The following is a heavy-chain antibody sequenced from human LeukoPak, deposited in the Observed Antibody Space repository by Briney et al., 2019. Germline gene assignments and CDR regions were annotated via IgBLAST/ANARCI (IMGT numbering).Heavy chain of an antibody. D-gene: IGHD6-6*01. V-gene: IGHV4-59*01. Sequence: SETLSLTCTVSGGSISRYYWSWIRQPPGKGLEWIGYIYYSGSTNYNPSLKSRVTISVDTSKNQFSLKLSSVTAADTAVYYCAREGNIAARPSYYYYMDVWGKGTTVTVSS. CDR3: AREGNIAARPSYYYYMDV. CDR1: GGSISRYY. J-gene: IGHJ6*03. CDR2: IYYSGST.